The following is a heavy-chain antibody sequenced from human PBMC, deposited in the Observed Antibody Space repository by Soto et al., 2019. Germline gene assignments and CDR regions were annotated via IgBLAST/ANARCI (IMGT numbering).Heavy chain of an antibody. V-gene: IGHV3-23*01. D-gene: IGHD2-2*01. CDR3: AACSSTSCKWYYYYYMDV. CDR1: GFTFSSYA. CDR2: ISGSGGST. J-gene: IGHJ6*03. Sequence: GGSLRLSCAASGFTFSSYAMSWVRQAPGKGLEWVSAISGSGGSTYYADSVKGRFTISRDNSKNTLYLQMNSLRAEDTAVYYCAACSSTSCKWYYYYYMDVWGKGTTVTVSS.